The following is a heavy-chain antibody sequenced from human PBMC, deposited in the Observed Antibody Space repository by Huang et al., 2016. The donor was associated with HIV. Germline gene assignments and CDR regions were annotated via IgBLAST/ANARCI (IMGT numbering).Heavy chain of an antibody. Sequence: EVQLVESGGTLIQPGRSLRLSCTASGFTFGAYGMSWFRQARGKGRGGVCFLSSKAHGGTTEYAASVKGRLLVARDDSKNIAYLRMSSLKTEDTAVYYCSTVGGGIDYIGYTSAYYATGGYWGQGTLVTVSS. D-gene: IGHD6-19*01. CDR2: LSSKAHGGTT. V-gene: IGHV3-49*03. J-gene: IGHJ4*02. CDR1: GFTFGAYG. CDR3: STVGGGIDYIGYTSAYYATGGY.